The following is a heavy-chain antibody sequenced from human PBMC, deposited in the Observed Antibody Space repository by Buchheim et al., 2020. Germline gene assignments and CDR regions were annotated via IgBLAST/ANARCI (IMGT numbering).Heavy chain of an antibody. J-gene: IGHJ4*02. CDR3: ARGSSGWHPPDY. CDR1: GFTFSNHG. CDR2: INSDGSST. V-gene: IGHV3-74*02. Sequence: VQLVESGGGVVQPGRSLRLSCAASGFTFSNHGMHWVRQAPGKGLVWVSRINSDGSSTSYADSVKGRFPISRDNAKQTLYLQMNSLRAEDTAVYYCARGSSGWHPPDYWGQGTL. D-gene: IGHD6-19*01.